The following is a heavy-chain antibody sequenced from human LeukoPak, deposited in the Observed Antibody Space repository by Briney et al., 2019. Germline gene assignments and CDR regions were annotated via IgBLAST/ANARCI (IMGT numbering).Heavy chain of an antibody. CDR2: IYISGSGST. Sequence: SETLSLTCTVSGGSISSYYWSWIRQPAGKGLEWIGRIYISGSGSTNYNPSLKSRVTISVDTSKNQFSLKLSSVTAADTAVYYCARTYGDYMREDVWGKGTTVTISS. D-gene: IGHD4-17*01. J-gene: IGHJ6*04. CDR3: ARTYGDYMREDV. CDR1: GGSISSYY. V-gene: IGHV4-4*07.